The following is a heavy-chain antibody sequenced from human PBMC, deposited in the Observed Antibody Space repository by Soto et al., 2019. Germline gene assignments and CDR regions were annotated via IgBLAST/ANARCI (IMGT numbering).Heavy chain of an antibody. CDR3: AHMGYCSGGSCYGNWYFDL. CDR1: GFSLSTSGVG. D-gene: IGHD2-15*01. J-gene: IGHJ2*01. CDR2: IYWDDDK. V-gene: IGHV2-5*02. Sequence: QITLKESGPTLVKPTQTLTLTCTFSGFSLSTSGVGVGWIRQPPGKALEWLALIYWDDDKRYSPSLKSRLTIPKDTSKNQVVLTMTNMDPVDTATYYCAHMGYCSGGSCYGNWYFDLWGRGTLVTVSS.